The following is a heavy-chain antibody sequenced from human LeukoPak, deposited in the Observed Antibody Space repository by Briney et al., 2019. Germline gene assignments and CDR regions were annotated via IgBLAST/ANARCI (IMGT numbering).Heavy chain of an antibody. D-gene: IGHD2-2*01. CDR1: GYTFTDYY. J-gene: IGHJ4*02. CDR2: INPNSGGT. V-gene: IGHV1-2*02. CDR3: ARVSRTSCYFH. Sequence: ASVKVSCKASGYTFTDYYIFWVRQAPGQGLEWMGWINPNSGGTNYAQKFQGRVTMTRDTSISTAYMELSRVRSDDTAVYYCARVSRTSCYFHWGQGTLVTVSS.